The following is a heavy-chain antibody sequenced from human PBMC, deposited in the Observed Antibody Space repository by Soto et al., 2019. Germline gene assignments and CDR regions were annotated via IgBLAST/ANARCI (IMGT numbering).Heavy chain of an antibody. CDR2: IYWDDDK. CDR1: GFSLSTSGVG. J-gene: IGHJ3*02. D-gene: IGHD5-18*01. V-gene: IGHV2-5*02. Sequence: QITLKESGPTLVKPTQTLTLTCTFSGFSLSTSGVGVGWIRQPPGKALEWLALIYWDDDKRYSPSLKSRLTLTKDASKNQVVLTIYSMDPVDTATYYCAHDRYSYGPATAAFDIWGQGTMVTVSS. CDR3: AHDRYSYGPATAAFDI.